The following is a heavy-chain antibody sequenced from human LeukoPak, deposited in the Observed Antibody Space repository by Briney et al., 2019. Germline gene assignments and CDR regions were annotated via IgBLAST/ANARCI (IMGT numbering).Heavy chain of an antibody. D-gene: IGHD3-22*01. CDR1: GGSFSGYY. CDR3: ARTFYYDSSGYFFSLYFDY. Sequence: SETLSLTCAVYGGSFSGYYWSWIRQPPGKGLEWIGEINHSGSTNYNPSLKSRVTISVDTSKNQFSLKLSSVTAADTAVYYCARTFYYDSSGYFFSLYFDYWGQGTLVTVSS. V-gene: IGHV4-34*01. J-gene: IGHJ4*02. CDR2: INHSGST.